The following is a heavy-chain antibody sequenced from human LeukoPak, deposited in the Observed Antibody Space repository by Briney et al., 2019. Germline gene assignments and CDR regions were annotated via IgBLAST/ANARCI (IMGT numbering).Heavy chain of an antibody. Sequence: SETLPLTCTVSGGSISSYYWSWIRQPPGKGLEWIGYIYYSGSTNYNPSLKSRVTISVDTSKNQFSLKLSSVTAADTAVYYCARLTYYYDSSGYYNYYFDYWGQGTLVTVPS. V-gene: IGHV4-59*01. CDR2: IYYSGST. CDR3: ARLTYYYDSSGYYNYYFDY. CDR1: GGSISSYY. J-gene: IGHJ4*02. D-gene: IGHD3-22*01.